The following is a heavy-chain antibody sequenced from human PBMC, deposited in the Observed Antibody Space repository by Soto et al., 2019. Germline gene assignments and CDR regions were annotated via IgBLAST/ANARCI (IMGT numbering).Heavy chain of an antibody. CDR3: ARDLRIVVVTAPTGYYYGMDV. CDR2: IYYSGST. CDR1: GGSVSSGSYY. J-gene: IGHJ6*02. Sequence: SETLSLTCTVSGGSVSSGSYYWSWIRQPPGKGLEWIGYIYYSGSTNYNPSLKSRVTISVDASKNQFSLKLSSVTAADTAVYYCARDLRIVVVTAPTGYYYGMDVWGQGTTVTVSS. V-gene: IGHV4-61*01. D-gene: IGHD2-21*02.